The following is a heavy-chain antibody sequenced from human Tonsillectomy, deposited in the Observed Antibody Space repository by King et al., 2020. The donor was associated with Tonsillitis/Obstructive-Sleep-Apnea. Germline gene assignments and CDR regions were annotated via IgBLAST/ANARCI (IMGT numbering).Heavy chain of an antibody. D-gene: IGHD3-16*01. J-gene: IGHJ3*02. CDR1: GVTFSSYA. V-gene: IGHV3-23*04. Sequence: VQLVESGGGLVQPGGSLRPSCAASGVTFSSYAMSWVRQAPGKGLEWVSGISGSGGSTYYADSVKGRLTISRENSKNTLYLQMNNLRAEDTAVYYCAKDPPRGGVTGGRAFEIWGQGTMVTVSS. CDR2: ISGSGGST. CDR3: AKDPPRGGVTGGRAFEI.